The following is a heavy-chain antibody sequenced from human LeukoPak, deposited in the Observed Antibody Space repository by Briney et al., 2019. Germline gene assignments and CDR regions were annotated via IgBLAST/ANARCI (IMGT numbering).Heavy chain of an antibody. D-gene: IGHD2-2*01. CDR3: ARDPLCLTPDCSSTSYYQNYFDH. J-gene: IGHJ4*02. CDR1: GYSISSGYQ. CDR2: IYHSGSA. V-gene: IGHV4-38-2*02. Sequence: SETLSLTCGVSGYSISSGYQWAWIRQSAGKGLEFIGSIYHSGSAHYTPSLKSRVTISVETSKNQFSLHIYSVTAADTAVDYCARDPLCLTPDCSSTSYYQNYFDHWGQGTLVTVSS.